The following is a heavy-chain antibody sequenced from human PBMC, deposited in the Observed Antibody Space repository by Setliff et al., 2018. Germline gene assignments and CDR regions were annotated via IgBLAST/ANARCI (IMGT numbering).Heavy chain of an antibody. Sequence: GGSLRLSCAASGFTFSTYRMHWVRQAPGKGLEWVAVIWDDGGNKYHADSVKGRFTISRDNSKNTLYLQMNSLRPEDTAVYYCAGTCSGSGCYAGLESWGQGTPVTVSS. D-gene: IGHD2-15*01. J-gene: IGHJ4*02. CDR3: AGTCSGSGCYAGLES. CDR1: GFTFSTYR. CDR2: IWDDGGNK. V-gene: IGHV3-33*08.